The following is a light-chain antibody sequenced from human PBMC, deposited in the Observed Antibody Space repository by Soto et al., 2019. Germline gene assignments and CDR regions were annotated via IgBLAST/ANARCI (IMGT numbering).Light chain of an antibody. CDR2: AAS. CDR3: QKYSSVPV. Sequence: DIQMTQSPTSLSASVGDRVTITCRASQGIRNFVAWYQQKPGKAPKLLIYAASTLQSEVPSRFSDSRSGTDFALTINRLQPEDVATYACQKYSSVPVFGPGTKVEIK. J-gene: IGKJ3*01. V-gene: IGKV1-27*01. CDR1: QGIRNF.